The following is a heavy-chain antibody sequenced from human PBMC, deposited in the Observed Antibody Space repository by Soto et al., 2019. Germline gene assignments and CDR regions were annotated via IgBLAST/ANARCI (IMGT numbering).Heavy chain of an antibody. J-gene: IGHJ4*02. Sequence: QVQLVQSGAEVKKPGASVKVSCKASGYTFTSYDINWVRQATGQGLEWMGWMNPNSGNTGYAQKFQGRVTMTRNTSISTAYMELSSLRSEDTAVYYCARDGPDSSGWYPSGDYWGQGTLVTVSS. V-gene: IGHV1-8*01. CDR1: GYTFTSYD. CDR2: MNPNSGNT. CDR3: ARDGPDSSGWYPSGDY. D-gene: IGHD6-19*01.